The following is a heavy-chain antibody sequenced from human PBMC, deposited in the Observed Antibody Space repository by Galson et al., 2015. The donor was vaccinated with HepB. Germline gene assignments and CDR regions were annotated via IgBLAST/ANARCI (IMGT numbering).Heavy chain of an antibody. CDR3: ARDRGWDIVVVPAAILFDY. J-gene: IGHJ4*02. D-gene: IGHD2-2*02. CDR2: IRAYKGNT. CDR1: GYTFTSYG. V-gene: IGHV1-18*01. Sequence: SVKVSCKASGYTFTSYGISWVRKAPGRGLEWMGWIRAYKGNTHYAQKLQGRVTMTTDTSTSTAYMELRSRRSDDTAGYYCARDRGWDIVVVPAAILFDYWGQGTLVTVSS.